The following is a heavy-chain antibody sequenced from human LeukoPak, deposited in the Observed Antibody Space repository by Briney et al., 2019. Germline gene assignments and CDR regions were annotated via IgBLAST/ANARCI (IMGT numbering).Heavy chain of an antibody. D-gene: IGHD4-23*01. CDR3: AREDYGGNSGDY. Sequence: PSETLSLTCTVSGGSINSGGYYWSWIRQHPGKGLEWIGYIYYSGSTYYNPSVKSRVTISVDTSKNQFSLKLSSVTAADTAVYYCAREDYGGNSGDYWGQGALVTVSS. CDR2: IYYSGST. J-gene: IGHJ4*02. V-gene: IGHV4-31*03. CDR1: GGSINSGGYY.